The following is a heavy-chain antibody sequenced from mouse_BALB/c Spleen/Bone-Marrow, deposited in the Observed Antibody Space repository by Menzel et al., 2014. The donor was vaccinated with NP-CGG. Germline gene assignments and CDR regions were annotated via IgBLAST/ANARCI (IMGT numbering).Heavy chain of an antibody. CDR3: AYYRYDEYFDV. CDR1: GYTFTSYF. Sequence: QVTLKVSGPELVKPGASVKMSCKASGYTFTSYFIHWVKQRPGQGLEWIGWIYPGDGSTKYNEKFKGKTTLTADKSSSTAYMLLSSLTSEDSAIFFCAYYRYDEYFDVWGAGTTVTVSS. J-gene: IGHJ1*01. CDR2: IYPGDGST. D-gene: IGHD2-14*01. V-gene: IGHV1S56*01.